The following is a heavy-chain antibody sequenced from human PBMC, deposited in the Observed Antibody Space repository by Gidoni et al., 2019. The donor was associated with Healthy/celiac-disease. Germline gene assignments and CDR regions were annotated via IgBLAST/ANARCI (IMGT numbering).Heavy chain of an antibody. J-gene: IGHJ6*02. CDR2: INPSGGST. CDR3: ARVSVTGPGGGDYYYYGMDV. V-gene: IGHV1-46*03. Sequence: GLEWMGIINPSGGSTSYAQKFQGRVTMTRDTSTSTVYMELSSLRSEDTAVYYCARVSVTGPGGGDYYYYGMDVWGQGTTVTVSS. D-gene: IGHD1-20*01.